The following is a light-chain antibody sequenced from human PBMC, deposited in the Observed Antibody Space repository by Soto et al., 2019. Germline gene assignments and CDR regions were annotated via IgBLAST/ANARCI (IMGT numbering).Light chain of an antibody. V-gene: IGKV3-15*01. Sequence: EIVMTQSPATQSVSPGERATLSCRASQSVSSNLAWYQQKSGQAPRLLIYGASTRATGIPARFSGSGSGTEFTLTISSLQSEDFAVYYCQQYNNWPPERTFGQGTKVDIK. CDR1: QSVSSN. J-gene: IGKJ1*01. CDR3: QQYNNWPPERT. CDR2: GAS.